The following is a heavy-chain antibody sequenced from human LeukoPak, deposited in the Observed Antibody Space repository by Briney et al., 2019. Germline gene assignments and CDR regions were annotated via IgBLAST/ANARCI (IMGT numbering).Heavy chain of an antibody. CDR1: GGSFSGYY. Sequence: SETLSLTCAVYGGSFSGYYWSWIRQPPGKGLEWIGEINHSGSTNYNPSLKGRVTISVDTSKNQFSLKLSSVTAADTAVYYCARPTTPHPPWWFDPWGQGTLVTVSS. CDR3: ARPTTPHPPWWFDP. V-gene: IGHV4-34*01. J-gene: IGHJ5*02. D-gene: IGHD4-11*01. CDR2: INHSGST.